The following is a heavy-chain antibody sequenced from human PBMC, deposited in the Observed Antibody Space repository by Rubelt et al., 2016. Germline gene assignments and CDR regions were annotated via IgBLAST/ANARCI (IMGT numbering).Heavy chain of an antibody. CDR1: GYTFTGYY. V-gene: IGHV1-2*02. Sequence: QVQLVQSGAEVKKPGASVKVSCKASGYTFTGYYMHWVRQAPGQGLEWMGWINPNSGGTNYAQKFKGRVTMTTATSTTTGYMELRNRTSDDTAMYYCARFYSNFGDYWGQGALVTVSS. CDR2: INPNSGGT. J-gene: IGHJ4*02. CDR3: ARFYSNFGDY. D-gene: IGHD4-11*01.